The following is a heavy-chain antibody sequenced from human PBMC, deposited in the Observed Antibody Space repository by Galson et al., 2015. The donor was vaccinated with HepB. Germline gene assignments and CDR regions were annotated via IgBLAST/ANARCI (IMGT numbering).Heavy chain of an antibody. V-gene: IGHV3-74*01. CDR2: INTDGSST. D-gene: IGHD1-26*01. Sequence: SLRLSCAASGFTFSSYCMHWVRQAPGKGLVWVSRINTDGSSTNYADSVKGRFTISRDNAKNTLYLQMNSLRAEDTAVYYCARASDSGSYPRPWNYWGQGTLVTVSS. CDR1: GFTFSSYC. J-gene: IGHJ4*02. CDR3: ARASDSGSYPRPWNY.